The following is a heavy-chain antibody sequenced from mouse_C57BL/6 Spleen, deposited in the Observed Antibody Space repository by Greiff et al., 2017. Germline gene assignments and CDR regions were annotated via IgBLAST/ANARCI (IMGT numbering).Heavy chain of an antibody. CDR1: GFSLSTSGMG. Sequence: QVTLKVCGPGILQSSQTLSLTCSFSGFSLSTSGMGVSWIRQPSGKGLEWLAHIYWDDDKRYNPSLKSRLTISKDTSRNQVFLKITSVDTADTATYYCARRRNYDYGLLFDYWGQGTTLTVSS. CDR2: IYWDDDK. CDR3: ARRRNYDYGLLFDY. V-gene: IGHV8-12*01. D-gene: IGHD2-4*01. J-gene: IGHJ2*01.